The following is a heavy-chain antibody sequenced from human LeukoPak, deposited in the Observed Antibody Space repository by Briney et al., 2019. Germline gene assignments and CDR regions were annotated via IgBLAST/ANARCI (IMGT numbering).Heavy chain of an antibody. Sequence: ASVKVSCKASGYTFTSYYMHWVRQAPGQGLEWMGIINPSGGSTSYAQKFQGRVTMTRDTSTSTAYMELRSLRSDDTAVYYCARDGAVGYYDSSGYYIDYWGQGTLVTVSS. CDR1: GYTFTSYY. CDR2: INPSGGST. J-gene: IGHJ4*02. CDR3: ARDGAVGYYDSSGYYIDY. D-gene: IGHD3-22*01. V-gene: IGHV1-46*01.